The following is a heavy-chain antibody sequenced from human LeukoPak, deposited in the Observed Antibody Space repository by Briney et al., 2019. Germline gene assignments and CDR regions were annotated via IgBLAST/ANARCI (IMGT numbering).Heavy chain of an antibody. Sequence: GGSLRLSCAASGFTASSNYMSWVRQAPGKGLEWVSVIYSGDSVYYADSVKGRFTISRDNSKNTLYLQMNSLRAEDTAVYYCARNLGATGPHDAFDIWGQGTMVTVSS. V-gene: IGHV3-53*01. CDR2: IYSGDSV. CDR3: ARNLGATGPHDAFDI. CDR1: GFTASSNY. J-gene: IGHJ3*02. D-gene: IGHD1-26*01.